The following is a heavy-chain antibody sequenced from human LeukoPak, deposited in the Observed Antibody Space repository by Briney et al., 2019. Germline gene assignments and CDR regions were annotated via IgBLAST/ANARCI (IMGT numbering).Heavy chain of an antibody. D-gene: IGHD1-26*01. V-gene: IGHV3-23*01. CDR3: AKTVGSTTLYYFDY. CDR1: GFTFSSYS. CDR2: ISGTGGGT. J-gene: IGHJ4*02. Sequence: GGSLRLSCAASGFTFSSYSMNWVRQAPGKGLEWVSTISGTGGGTYYADSVKGRFTISRDNSKNTLFLQMNSLRVEDTAVYYCAKTVGSTTLYYFDYWGQGTLVTVSS.